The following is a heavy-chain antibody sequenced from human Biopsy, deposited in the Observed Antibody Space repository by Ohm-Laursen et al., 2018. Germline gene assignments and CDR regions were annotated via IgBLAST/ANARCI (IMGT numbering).Heavy chain of an antibody. J-gene: IGHJ6*02. D-gene: IGHD2/OR15-2a*01. Sequence: SETLSLTCIVSGGSISSDYWSWIRQTPGKGLEWIGYIYYSRSTNYNPSLKSRVTISVDTSKNQFSLRLNSVTAADTAVHYCARATNSTGWPYYYFYGMDVWGQGTTVTVSS. CDR2: IYYSRST. CDR1: GGSISSDY. V-gene: IGHV4-59*01. CDR3: ARATNSTGWPYYYFYGMDV.